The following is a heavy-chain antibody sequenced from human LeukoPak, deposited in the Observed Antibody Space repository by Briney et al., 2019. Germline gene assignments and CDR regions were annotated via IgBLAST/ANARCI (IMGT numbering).Heavy chain of an antibody. J-gene: IGHJ3*02. V-gene: IGHV4-39*01. Sequence: SETLSLTCTVSGASISSDYSYWTWIRQPPGKGLEWIGSVSKSGNTYYNPSLESRINIAIDTSNNQFSLRVNSMTASDTAVYFCARSVDYVSIWGQGTMITVSS. D-gene: IGHD3-16*01. CDR1: GASISSDYSY. CDR2: VSKSGNT. CDR3: ARSVDYVSI.